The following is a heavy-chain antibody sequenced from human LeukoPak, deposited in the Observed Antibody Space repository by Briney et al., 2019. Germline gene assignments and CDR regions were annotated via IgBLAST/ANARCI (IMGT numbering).Heavy chain of an antibody. CDR1: GYTFTSYG. CDR2: ISAYNGNT. D-gene: IGHD3-10*01. Sequence: ASVKVSCKASGYTFTSYGISWVRQAPGQGLEWMGWISAYNGNTNYAQKLQGRVTMTTDTSTSTAYMELRSLRSDDTAVYYCARHDSQVRGAPPGYYGMDVWGQGTTVTVSS. V-gene: IGHV1-18*01. CDR3: ARHDSQVRGAPPGYYGMDV. J-gene: IGHJ6*02.